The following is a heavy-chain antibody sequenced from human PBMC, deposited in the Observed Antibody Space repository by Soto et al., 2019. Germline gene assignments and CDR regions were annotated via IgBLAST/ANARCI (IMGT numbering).Heavy chain of an antibody. Sequence: QVQLVQSGAEVKKPGASVKVSCKASGYTFSNYYIHWVRLAPGLGLEWMGVINPSGVSTRYAQKFQDRVDMTRDMSTTTVYMELSSLRSEDTAVYFCARGCNGDYVGYWHFDLWGRGTLVTVSS. V-gene: IGHV1-46*01. D-gene: IGHD4-17*01. J-gene: IGHJ2*01. CDR1: GYTFSNYY. CDR3: ARGCNGDYVGYWHFDL. CDR2: INPSGVST.